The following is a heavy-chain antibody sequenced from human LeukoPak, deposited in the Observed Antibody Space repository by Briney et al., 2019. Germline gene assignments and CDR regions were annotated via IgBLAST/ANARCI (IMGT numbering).Heavy chain of an antibody. CDR1: GFTFGDYY. CDR2: ISSSGSNR. V-gene: IGHV3-11*01. Sequence: PGGSLRLSCAASGFTFGDYYMTWIRQAPGQGLEWVSYISSSGSNRYYADSVKGRFTISRDNAQNSLYLQMNSLGAEDSAVYYCAIGNYRALYWGQGTLVTVSS. J-gene: IGHJ4*02. CDR3: AIGNYRALY. D-gene: IGHD1-7*01.